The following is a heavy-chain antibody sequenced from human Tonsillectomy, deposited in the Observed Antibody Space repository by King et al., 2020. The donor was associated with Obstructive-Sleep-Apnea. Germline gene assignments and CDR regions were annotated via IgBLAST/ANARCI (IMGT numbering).Heavy chain of an antibody. Sequence: VQLVESGGGLVKPGGSLRLSCAASGFTFRNAWMSWVRQAPGKGLGWVGRIKSKTDGGTTEYAAPVKGRVTISRDDSKNTLYLQMNSLKTEDTAVYSCTTEVPYYDTSVQNDAFDIWGQGTMVTVSS. J-gene: IGHJ3*02. CDR2: IKSKTDGGTT. CDR1: GFTFRNAW. CDR3: TTEVPYYDTSVQNDAFDI. V-gene: IGHV3-15*01. D-gene: IGHD3-22*01.